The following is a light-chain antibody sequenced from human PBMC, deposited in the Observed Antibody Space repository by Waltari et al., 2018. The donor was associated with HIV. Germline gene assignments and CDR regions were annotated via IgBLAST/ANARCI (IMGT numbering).Light chain of an antibody. CDR2: DVT. Sequence: QSALTQPRSVSGSPGQSVTISCTGTSSDIEFDSVSWYQQHPGKAPRLIIFDVTKRPSRVPCRFSGSRSGLPASLTLSRLQIDDEADYFCASHGGIYMYVFGVVTTVSVL. CDR1: SSDIEFDS. V-gene: IGLV2-11*02. CDR3: ASHGGIYMYV. J-gene: IGLJ1*01.